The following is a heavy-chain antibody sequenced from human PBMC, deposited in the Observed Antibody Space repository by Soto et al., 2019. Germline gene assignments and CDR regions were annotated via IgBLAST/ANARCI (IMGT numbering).Heavy chain of an antibody. V-gene: IGHV3-74*01. J-gene: IGHJ3*01. Sequence: EVQLVESGGGLVRPGGSLRLSCAASGFTFSSYWMHWVRQAPGKGLVWVSRIHSDGSSTTYADFVKGRFIICRDNARNTVDLQMNSVRVEDTAVYYCARGDRGAFDLWGQGTVVTVSS. D-gene: IGHD1-26*01. CDR3: ARGDRGAFDL. CDR1: GFTFSSYW. CDR2: IHSDGSST.